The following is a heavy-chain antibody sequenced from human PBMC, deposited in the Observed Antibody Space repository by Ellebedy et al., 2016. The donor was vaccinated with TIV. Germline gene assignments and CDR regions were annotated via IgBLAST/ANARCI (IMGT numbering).Heavy chain of an antibody. V-gene: IGHV3-21*01. D-gene: IGHD2-8*01. Sequence: GGSLRLXXAASGFIFSNYRMNWVRQTPGKGLEWVSSISDSGSYASYTDSVKGRFTISRDNAKNALYLQINSLRVENAGTYYCVKNNGGSGPNWFAPWGQGTLVTVSS. J-gene: IGHJ5*02. CDR1: GFIFSNYR. CDR3: VKNNGGSGPNWFAP. CDR2: ISDSGSYA.